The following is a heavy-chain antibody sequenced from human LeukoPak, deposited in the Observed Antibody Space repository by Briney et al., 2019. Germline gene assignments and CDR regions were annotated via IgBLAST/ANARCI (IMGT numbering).Heavy chain of an antibody. Sequence: SETLSLTCAVYGGSFSGYYWSWIRQPPGKGLEWIGEINHSGSTNYNPSLKSRVTISVDTSKNQFSLKVSSVTAADTAMYYCARDSSGDSFDYWGQGTLVTVSS. D-gene: IGHD4-17*01. V-gene: IGHV4-34*01. J-gene: IGHJ4*02. CDR3: ARDSSGDSFDY. CDR1: GGSFSGYY. CDR2: INHSGST.